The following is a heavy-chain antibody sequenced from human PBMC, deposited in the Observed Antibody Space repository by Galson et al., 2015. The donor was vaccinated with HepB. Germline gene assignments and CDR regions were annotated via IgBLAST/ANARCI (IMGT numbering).Heavy chain of an antibody. CDR3: ATLGLSGVEWELLPSLGHNWFDP. J-gene: IGHJ5*02. Sequence: SVKVSCKVSGYTLTELSMHWVRQAPGKGLEWMGGFDPEDGETIYAQKFQGRVTMTEDTSTDTAYMELSSLRSEDTAVYYCATLGLSGVEWELLPSLGHNWFDPWGQGTLVTVSS. D-gene: IGHD1-26*01. V-gene: IGHV1-24*01. CDR1: GYTLTELS. CDR2: FDPEDGET.